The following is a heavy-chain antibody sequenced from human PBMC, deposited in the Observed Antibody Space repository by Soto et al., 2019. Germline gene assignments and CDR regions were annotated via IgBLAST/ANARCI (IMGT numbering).Heavy chain of an antibody. D-gene: IGHD3-22*01. Sequence: GESLKISCAASGFTFSSYAMSWVRQAPGKGLEWVSAISGSGGSTYYADSVKGRFTISRDNSKNTLYLQMNSLRAEDTAVYYCAKEYYYDSSGYYYWDYWGQGTLVTVSS. CDR3: AKEYYYDSSGYYYWDY. CDR1: GFTFSSYA. CDR2: ISGSGGST. J-gene: IGHJ4*02. V-gene: IGHV3-23*01.